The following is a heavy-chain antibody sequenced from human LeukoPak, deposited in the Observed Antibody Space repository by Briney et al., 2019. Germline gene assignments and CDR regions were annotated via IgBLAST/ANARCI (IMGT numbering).Heavy chain of an antibody. CDR3: ARANLEFGGSPQVYYYYGMDV. CDR1: GGTFSSYA. Sequence: ASVKVSCKASGGTFSSYAISWVRQAPGQGLEWMGGIIPIFGTANYAQKFQGRVTITADESTSTAYMELSSLRSEDTAVYYCARANLEFGGSPQVYYYYGMDVRGKGTTVTVSS. V-gene: IGHV1-69*13. D-gene: IGHD2-15*01. J-gene: IGHJ6*04. CDR2: IIPIFGTA.